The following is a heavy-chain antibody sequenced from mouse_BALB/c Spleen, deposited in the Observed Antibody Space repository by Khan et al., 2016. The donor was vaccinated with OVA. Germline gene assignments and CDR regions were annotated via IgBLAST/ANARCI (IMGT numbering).Heavy chain of an antibody. CDR3: ARIKKIVATYFDY. CDR1: GYTFTSYW. V-gene: IGHV1S81*02. CDR2: TNPTNGRT. Sequence: VQLQQSGAELVKAGASVKMSCKASGYTFTSYWMHWVKQRLGQGLEWFAETNPTNGRTYYNEKFKSKATLTVDKSSSTAYMLLSGPTFEDSAVYYCARIKKIVATYFDYGGQGTTLIVSS. D-gene: IGHD1-1*01. J-gene: IGHJ2*01.